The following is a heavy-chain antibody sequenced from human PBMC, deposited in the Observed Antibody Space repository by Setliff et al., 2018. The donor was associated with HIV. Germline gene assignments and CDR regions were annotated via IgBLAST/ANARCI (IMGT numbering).Heavy chain of an antibody. CDR1: GGTFSSYA. Sequence: SVKVSCKASGGTFSSYAISWVRQAPGQGLEWMGGIIPILGIANYAQKFQGRVTITADRSSGTAHMELSSLRSEDTAVYYCARSPGDYLFDYWGQGTLVTVSS. CDR3: ARSPGDYLFDY. D-gene: IGHD4-17*01. CDR2: IIPILGIA. V-gene: IGHV1-69*10. J-gene: IGHJ4*02.